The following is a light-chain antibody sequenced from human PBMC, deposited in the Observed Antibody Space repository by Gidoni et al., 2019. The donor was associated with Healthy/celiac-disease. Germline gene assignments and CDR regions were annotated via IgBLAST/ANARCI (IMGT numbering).Light chain of an antibody. CDR3: QKYNNWPVYT. Sequence: EIVITQSPATLSGSPGERATLSCRASQSVSSNLAWYQQKPGQAPRLLIYGASTRATGIPARFSGSGSGTEFTLTISSLQSEDCAVYYCQKYNNWPVYTFGQGTKLEIK. J-gene: IGKJ2*01. V-gene: IGKV3-15*01. CDR2: GAS. CDR1: QSVSSN.